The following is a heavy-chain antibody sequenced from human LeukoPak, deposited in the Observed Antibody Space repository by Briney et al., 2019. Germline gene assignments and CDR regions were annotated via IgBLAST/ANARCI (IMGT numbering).Heavy chain of an antibody. D-gene: IGHD5-12*01. CDR1: GGSISDYY. CDR2: IYYSGNT. V-gene: IGHV4-59*01. Sequence: SETLSLTCSVSGGSISDYYGSWLRQSPGKGLEWIGYIYYSGNTNYNPSLKSRLTISLDTSKNQFSLRLTSVTAADTAVYYCARGYSGYLLPGFDYWGQGTVVTVSS. J-gene: IGHJ4*02. CDR3: ARGYSGYLLPGFDY.